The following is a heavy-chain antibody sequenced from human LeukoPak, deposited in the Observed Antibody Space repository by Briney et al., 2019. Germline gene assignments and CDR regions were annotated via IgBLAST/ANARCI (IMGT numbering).Heavy chain of an antibody. V-gene: IGHV1-8*01. CDR3: ARGDYYDSSGYYSPTEYFQH. D-gene: IGHD3-22*01. CDR2: MNPNSGNT. Sequence: DSVKVSCKASGYTFTSYDINWVRQATGQGLEWMGWMNPNSGNTGYAQKFQGRVTMTRNTSISTAYMELSSLRSEDTAVYYCARGDYYDSSGYYSPTEYFQHWGQGTLVTVSS. CDR1: GYTFTSYD. J-gene: IGHJ1*01.